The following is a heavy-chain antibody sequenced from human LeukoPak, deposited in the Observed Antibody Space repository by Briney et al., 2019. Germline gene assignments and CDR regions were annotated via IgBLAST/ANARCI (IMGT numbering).Heavy chain of an antibody. CDR1: GFTFSSYA. CDR2: ISGSGGSK. CDR3: AKEVPLGYCGGGTCYVRGWFDP. J-gene: IGHJ5*02. D-gene: IGHD2-15*01. Sequence: PGGSLRLSCAASGFTFSSYAMSWVRQAPGKGLEWVSAISGSGGSKYNADSVKGRFTISRDNSKNTLYLQMNSLRAEDTAVYYCAKEVPLGYCGGGTCYVRGWFDPWGQGTLVTVSS. V-gene: IGHV3-23*01.